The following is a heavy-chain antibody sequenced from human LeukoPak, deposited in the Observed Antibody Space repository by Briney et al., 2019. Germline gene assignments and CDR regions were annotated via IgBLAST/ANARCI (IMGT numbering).Heavy chain of an antibody. CDR1: GFTFNSYS. V-gene: IGHV3-21*01. Sequence: GGSLRLSCAASGFTFNSYSMNWVRQAPGKGPEWVSSISSSSSYMYYADSVKGRFTISRDNAKNSLYLQMNSLSAEDTAMYYCASRTTGNYDAFDIWGQGTMVTVSS. D-gene: IGHD4-17*01. CDR3: ASRTTGNYDAFDI. J-gene: IGHJ3*02. CDR2: ISSSSSYM.